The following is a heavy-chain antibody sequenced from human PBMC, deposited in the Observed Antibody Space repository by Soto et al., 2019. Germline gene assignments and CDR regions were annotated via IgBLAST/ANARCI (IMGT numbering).Heavy chain of an antibody. CDR1: GDSISSYY. CDR3: VRGLSRVVTDPFDY. CDR2: IYTSGDT. V-gene: IGHV4-4*07. D-gene: IGHD2-21*02. Sequence: QVQPQESGPGLVKPSETLSLTCSVSGDSISSYYWSWIRQPAGKGLEWIGRIYTSGDTNYNPSLKSRVTMSVDTSKNQFSLKLSSVTAAATAVYYGVRGLSRVVTDPFDYWGQGTLVAVSS. J-gene: IGHJ4*02.